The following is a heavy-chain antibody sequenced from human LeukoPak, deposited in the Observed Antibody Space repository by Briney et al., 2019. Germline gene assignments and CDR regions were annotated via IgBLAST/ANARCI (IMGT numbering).Heavy chain of an antibody. CDR3: ASLCSISWCLHDWVHP. D-gene: IGHD2-2*01. CDR2: IYYRETT. V-gene: IGHV4-39*06. CDR1: GDLISSRSYY. Sequence: SASLSLACTVSGDLISSRSYYWGWIRRPAGKGPEWIGRIYYRETTYYTPTPRSRALLSVDMSKNQFTLKLSALTAADKAAVYLASLCSISWCLHDWVHPGHQGPRLSVPS. J-gene: IGHJ5*02.